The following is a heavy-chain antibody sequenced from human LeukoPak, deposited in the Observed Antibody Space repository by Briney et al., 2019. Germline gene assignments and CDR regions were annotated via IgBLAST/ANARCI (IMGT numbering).Heavy chain of an antibody. D-gene: IGHD5-12*01. CDR1: GFTFSSYG. CDR2: ISYDGSNK. J-gene: IGHJ6*02. V-gene: IGHV3-30*18. CDR3: AKEGVDIVGTTKYYYYYGMDV. Sequence: PGGSLRLSCAASGFTFSSYGVHWVRQAPGKGLEWVAVISYDGSNKYYADSVKGRFTISRDNSKNTLYLQMNSLRAEDTAVYYCAKEGVDIVGTTKYYYYYGMDVWGQGTTVTVSS.